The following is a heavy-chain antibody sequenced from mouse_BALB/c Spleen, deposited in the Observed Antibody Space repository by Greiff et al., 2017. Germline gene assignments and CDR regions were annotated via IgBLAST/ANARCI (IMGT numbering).Heavy chain of an antibody. D-gene: IGHD2-13*01. V-gene: IGHV5-12-1*01. Sequence: EVQLVESGGGLVKPGGSLKLSCAASGFAFSSYDMSWVRQTPEKRLEWVAYISSGGGSTYYPDTVKGRFTISRDNAKNTLYLQMSSLKSEDTAMYYCARHFGDPFAYWGQGTLVTVSA. CDR2: ISSGGGST. CDR3: ARHFGDPFAY. CDR1: GFAFSSYD. J-gene: IGHJ3*01.